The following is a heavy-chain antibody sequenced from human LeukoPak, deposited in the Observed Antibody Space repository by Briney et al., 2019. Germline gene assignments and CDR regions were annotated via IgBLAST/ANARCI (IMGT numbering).Heavy chain of an antibody. D-gene: IGHD4-17*01. Sequence: GGSLRLSCVVSGFTFSSYGFHWVRQAPGKGLEWVAVISYDGSDKYYADSVKGRFTISRDNSKNTLYLQMNSLRAEDTAVYSCAKAGPTVTSYYYYGMDVWGQGTTVTVSS. V-gene: IGHV3-30*18. CDR1: GFTFSSYG. CDR3: AKAGPTVTSYYYYGMDV. CDR2: ISYDGSDK. J-gene: IGHJ6*02.